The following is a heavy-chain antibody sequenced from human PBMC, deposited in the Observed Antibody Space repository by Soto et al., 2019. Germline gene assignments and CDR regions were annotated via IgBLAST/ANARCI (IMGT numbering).Heavy chain of an antibody. D-gene: IGHD6-6*01. V-gene: IGHV4-59*01. CDR1: GGPISSYY. J-gene: IGHJ5*02. Sequence: SETLPLTCTVSGGPISSYYLSWIRQPPGKGLEWIGYIYYSGSTNYNPSLKSRVTISVDTSKNQFSLKLSSVTAADTAVYYCARGYSSSWWFDPWGQGTLVTVS. CDR2: IYYSGST. CDR3: ARGYSSSWWFDP.